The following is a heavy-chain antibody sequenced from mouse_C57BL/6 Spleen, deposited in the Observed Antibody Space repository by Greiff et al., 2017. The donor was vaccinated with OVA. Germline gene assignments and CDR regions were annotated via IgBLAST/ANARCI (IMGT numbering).Heavy chain of an antibody. V-gene: IGHV2-2*01. Sequence: QVHVKQSGPGLVQPSQSLSITCTVSGFSLTSYGVHWVRQSPGKGLEWLGVIWSGGSTDYNAAFISRLSISKDNSKSQVFFKMNSLQADDTAIYYCARCEANWDGNAMDYWGQGTSVTVSS. D-gene: IGHD4-1*01. J-gene: IGHJ4*01. CDR1: GFSLTSYG. CDR2: IWSGGST. CDR3: ARCEANWDGNAMDY.